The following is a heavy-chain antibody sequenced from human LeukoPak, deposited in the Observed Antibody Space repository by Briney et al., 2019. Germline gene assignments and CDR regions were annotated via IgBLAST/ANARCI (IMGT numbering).Heavy chain of an antibody. Sequence: SETLSLTCTVSGASISSGNSYWSWIRQPAGKGLEWIGRIYTSGRTNLNPALKSRVTLSLNTSKNHFSLNLTSVAAADTAVYYCVRGHDSGWSDFDYWGLGTLVTVSS. CDR2: IYTSGRT. J-gene: IGHJ4*02. D-gene: IGHD6-19*01. V-gene: IGHV4-61*02. CDR3: VRGHDSGWSDFDY. CDR1: GASISSGNSY.